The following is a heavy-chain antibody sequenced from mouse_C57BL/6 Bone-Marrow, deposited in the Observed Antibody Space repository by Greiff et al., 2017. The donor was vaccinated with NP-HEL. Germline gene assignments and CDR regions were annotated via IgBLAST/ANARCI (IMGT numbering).Heavy chain of an antibody. D-gene: IGHD1-1*02. CDR3: TRGSPPLTY. CDR1: GFNFKDDY. J-gene: IGHJ2*01. Sequence: VQLQQSGAELVRPGASVKLSCTASGFNFKDDYMHWVKQRPEQGLEWIGWIDPENGSTKYASKFQGKATLTVDTSSNTAYLQLSSLTSEDTAVYYCTRGSPPLTYWGQGTALTVTS. CDR2: IDPENGST. V-gene: IGHV14-4*01.